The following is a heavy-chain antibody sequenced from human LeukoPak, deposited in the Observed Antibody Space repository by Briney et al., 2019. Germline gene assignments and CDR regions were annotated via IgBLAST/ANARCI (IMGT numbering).Heavy chain of an antibody. D-gene: IGHD4-17*01. V-gene: IGHV3-74*01. CDR1: GFTFGSHW. CDR2: INSDGSST. CDR3: GRATVTTRNSMDV. J-gene: IGHJ6*02. Sequence: GGSLRLSCAASGFTFGSHWMHWVRQGPEKGLVWVSRINSDGSSTYYADSVRGRFTISRDNAKNTLFLQMNSLRAEDTAVYYCGRATVTTRNSMDVWGQGTTVTVSS.